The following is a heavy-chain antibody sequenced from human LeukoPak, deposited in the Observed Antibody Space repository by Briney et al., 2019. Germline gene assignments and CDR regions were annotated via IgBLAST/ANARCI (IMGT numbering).Heavy chain of an antibody. D-gene: IGHD4-17*01. Sequence: GGSLRLSCGASGFTFSGYGMHWVRQAPGKGLEWVAVIWYDGSNKYYADSVQGRFTISRDNSKNTLSLQMNSLRAEDTAVYYCARYGDGKYLDYWGQGTQVTVSS. CDR3: ARYGDGKYLDY. V-gene: IGHV3-33*01. CDR1: GFTFSGYG. CDR2: IWYDGSNK. J-gene: IGHJ4*02.